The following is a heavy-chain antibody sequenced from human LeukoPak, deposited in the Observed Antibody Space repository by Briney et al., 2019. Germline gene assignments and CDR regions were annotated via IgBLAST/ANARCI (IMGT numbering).Heavy chain of an antibody. CDR2: ISYDGSIK. J-gene: IGHJ4*02. CDR1: GFTFSSYA. D-gene: IGHD6-13*01. V-gene: IGHV3-30-3*01. CDR3: AREGSPGTFDY. Sequence: GGSLRLSCAASGFTFSSYAIHWVRQAPGKGLEWEAVISYDGSIKYYADSVKGRFTISRDNSKNTLYLQMNSLRAEDTAVYYCAREGSPGTFDYWGQGTLVTVSS.